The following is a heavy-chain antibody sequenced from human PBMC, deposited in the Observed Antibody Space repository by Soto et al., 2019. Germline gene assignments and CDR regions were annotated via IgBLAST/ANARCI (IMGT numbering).Heavy chain of an antibody. D-gene: IGHD3-16*01. Sequence: QVQLVASGGGVVQPGRSLRLSCAASGFTFSSYGMHWVRQAPGKGLEWVALISNDGSNKYYVDSVKGRFTISRDNSKNTLYLQMNSLRAEDTAVYYCGGGHYFSDYWGQGTLITVSS. J-gene: IGHJ4*02. CDR1: GFTFSSYG. V-gene: IGHV3-30*03. CDR3: GGGHYFSDY. CDR2: ISNDGSNK.